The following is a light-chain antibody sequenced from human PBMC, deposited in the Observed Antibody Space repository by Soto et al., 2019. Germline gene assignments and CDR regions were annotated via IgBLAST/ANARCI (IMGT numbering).Light chain of an antibody. CDR2: EVS. CDR3: SSFTTSHTWV. V-gene: IGLV2-14*01. Sequence: QSVLTQPASVSASPGQSITLPCTGTKDDVGTYDYASWYQHHPGKAPKLIMYEVSHRPSGVSDRFSGSQSGYTASLTISGLQTEDGADYYCSSFTTSHTWVFGGGTQLTVL. J-gene: IGLJ3*02. CDR1: KDDVGTYDY.